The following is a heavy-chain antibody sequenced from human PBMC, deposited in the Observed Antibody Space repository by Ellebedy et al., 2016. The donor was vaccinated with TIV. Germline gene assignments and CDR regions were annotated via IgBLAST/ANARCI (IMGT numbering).Heavy chain of an antibody. CDR3: ARVPAYTSSSNWFDP. CDR2: MNPNSGNT. J-gene: IGHJ5*02. D-gene: IGHD6-6*01. CDR1: GYTFTNYD. V-gene: IGHV1-8*01. Sequence: AASVKVSCKASGYTFTNYDINWVRQATGQGLEWMGWMNPNSGNTGYVQKFQGRVTMTRNTSINTAYMELSSLRSDDTAVYYCARVPAYTSSSNWFDPWGQGTLVIVSS.